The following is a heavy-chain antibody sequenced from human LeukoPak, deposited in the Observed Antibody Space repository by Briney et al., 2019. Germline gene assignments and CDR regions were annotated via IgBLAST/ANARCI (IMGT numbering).Heavy chain of an antibody. CDR3: ARGYCSSTSCYIDAFDI. V-gene: IGHV1-69*05. J-gene: IGHJ3*02. CDR2: IFPIFGTA. CDR1: GGTFSSYA. Sequence: SVKVSCKASGGTFSSYAISWVRQAPGQGLEWMGGIFPIFGTANYAQKFQGRVTVTTDESTSTAYMELSSLRSEDTAVYYCARGYCSSTSCYIDAFDIWGQGTMVTVSS. D-gene: IGHD2-2*02.